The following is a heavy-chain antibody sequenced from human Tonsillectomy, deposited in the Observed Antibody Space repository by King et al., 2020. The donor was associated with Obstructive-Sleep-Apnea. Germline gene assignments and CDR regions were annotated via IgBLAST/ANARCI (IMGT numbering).Heavy chain of an antibody. J-gene: IGHJ6*02. CDR2: ISAYNGKT. CDR3: ARRSITSLADYGMDV. Sequence: QLVQSGPEVKKPGASVKVSCKASGYTFTNYGISWVRQAPGQGLEWMGWISAYNGKTDYAQKFPDRVTMTTDTSTTTAYMELRSLRSADTAMYYCARRSITSLADYGMDVWGQGTTVTVSS. D-gene: IGHD2-21*01. V-gene: IGHV1-18*04. CDR1: GYTFTNYG.